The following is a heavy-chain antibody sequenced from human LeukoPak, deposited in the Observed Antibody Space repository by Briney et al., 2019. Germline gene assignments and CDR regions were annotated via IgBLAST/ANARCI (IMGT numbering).Heavy chain of an antibody. CDR3: ATSVLGYCSGGSCYQPYYYYYYMDV. CDR1: GGTFSSYA. V-gene: IGHV1-69*06. CDR2: IIPIFGTA. Sequence: AASVKVSCKASGGTFSSYAISWVRQAPGQGLEWMGGIIPIFGTANYAQKFQGRVTMTEDTSTDTAYMELSSLRSEDTAVYYCATSVLGYCSGGSCYQPYYYYYYMDVWGKGTTVTVSS. D-gene: IGHD2-15*01. J-gene: IGHJ6*03.